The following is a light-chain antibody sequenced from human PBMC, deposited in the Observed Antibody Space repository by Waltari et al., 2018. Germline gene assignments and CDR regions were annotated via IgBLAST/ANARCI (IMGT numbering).Light chain of an antibody. CDR1: QRISCY. CDR3: QQTYSNFRT. Sequence: DLQLTQSPSSLSASVGDSVTITCRASQRISCYLNWYQQRPGQAPKLLIYAASSLESGVPSRFSGSEFETDFTLNITSLPPEDFAVYYCQQTYSNFRTFGQGTKVDVK. V-gene: IGKV1-39*01. J-gene: IGKJ1*01. CDR2: AAS.